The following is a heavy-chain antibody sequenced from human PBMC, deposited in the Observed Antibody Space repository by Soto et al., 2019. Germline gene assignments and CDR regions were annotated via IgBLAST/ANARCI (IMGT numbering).Heavy chain of an antibody. CDR2: IYYSGTT. J-gene: IGHJ4*02. CDR3: ARHRGYYDILTGYYTELNFDY. Sequence: PSETLSLTCTVSGGSISSSSYYWGWIRQPPGKGLVWIGSIYYSGTTYYNPSLKSRVTISVDTSKNQFSLKLSSVTAADTAVYYCARHRGYYDILTGYYTELNFDYWGQGTLVTVS. CDR1: GGSISSSSYY. V-gene: IGHV4-39*01. D-gene: IGHD3-9*01.